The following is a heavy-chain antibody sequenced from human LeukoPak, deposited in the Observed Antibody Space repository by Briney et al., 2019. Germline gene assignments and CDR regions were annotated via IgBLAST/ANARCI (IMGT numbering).Heavy chain of an antibody. D-gene: IGHD1-26*01. CDR1: GFTFNNYA. J-gene: IGHJ5*02. CDR2: ITDNGINT. Sequence: GGSLRLSCAASGFTFNNYAMAWVRQAPEKGLEWVSSITDNGINTYYADSVKGRFTISRNNSKNTLYLQMNSLRAEDTAVYYCAKGLRGNYDHWGQGTLVTVSS. V-gene: IGHV3-23*01. CDR3: AKGLRGNYDH.